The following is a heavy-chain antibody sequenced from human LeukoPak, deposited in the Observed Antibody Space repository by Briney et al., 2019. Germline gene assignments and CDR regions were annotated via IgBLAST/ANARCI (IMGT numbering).Heavy chain of an antibody. CDR2: ISYDGSNK. Sequence: PGRSLRLSCAASGFTFSSYGMHWVRQAPGKGLEWVAIISYDGSNKYYADSVKGRFTISRDNSKNTLYLQMNSLRAEDTAVYYCAKDLPPIGYCSSTSCPPGLFDYWGQGTLVTVSS. D-gene: IGHD2-2*01. J-gene: IGHJ4*02. V-gene: IGHV3-30*18. CDR3: AKDLPPIGYCSSTSCPPGLFDY. CDR1: GFTFSSYG.